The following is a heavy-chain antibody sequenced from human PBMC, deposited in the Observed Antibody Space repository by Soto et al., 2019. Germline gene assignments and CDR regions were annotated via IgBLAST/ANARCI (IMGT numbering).Heavy chain of an antibody. CDR3: ARGGVSVDGIDRGLDY. V-gene: IGHV3-48*02. Sequence: AASGFTFSSYSMNWVRQAPGKGLEWVSYISSSSSTIYYADSVKGRFTISRDNAKNSLYLQMNSLRDEDTAVYYCARGGVSVDGIDRGLDYWGQGTLVTVSS. J-gene: IGHJ4*02. CDR1: GFTFSSYS. CDR2: ISSSSSTI. D-gene: IGHD6-19*01.